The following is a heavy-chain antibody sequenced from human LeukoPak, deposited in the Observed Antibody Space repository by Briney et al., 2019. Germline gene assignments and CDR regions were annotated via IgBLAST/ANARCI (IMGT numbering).Heavy chain of an antibody. J-gene: IGHJ6*02. Sequence: SETLSLTCTVSGGSISSGGYYWSWIRQHPGTGLEWIGYIYYSGSTYYNPSLKSRVTISVGTSKNQFSLKLSSVTAADTAVYYYARAPVSIAARPDYYYGMDVWGQGTTVTVSS. CDR3: ARAPVSIAARPDYYYGMDV. V-gene: IGHV4-31*03. CDR2: IYYSGST. D-gene: IGHD6-6*01. CDR1: GGSISSGGYY.